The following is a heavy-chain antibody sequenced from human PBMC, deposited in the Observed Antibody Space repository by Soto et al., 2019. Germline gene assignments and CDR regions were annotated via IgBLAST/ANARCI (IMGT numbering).Heavy chain of an antibody. J-gene: IGHJ5*02. Sequence: PSDTLSLTCTFSGGSLSCILDYWGWIRQPPGKGLEWIGSIYYSGSTYYNPSLKSRVTISVDTSKNQFSLKLRSVTAADTAVYYCAMDTSGYYWFDPWGQGNLVTGSS. D-gene: IGHD3-22*01. CDR2: IYYSGST. CDR3: AMDTSGYYWFDP. V-gene: IGHV4-39*07. CDR1: GGSLSCILDY.